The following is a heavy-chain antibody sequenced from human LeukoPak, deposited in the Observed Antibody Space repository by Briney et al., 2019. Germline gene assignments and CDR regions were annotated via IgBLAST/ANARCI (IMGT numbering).Heavy chain of an antibody. D-gene: IGHD3-10*01. J-gene: IGHJ4*02. CDR2: IYISGST. CDR1: GGSISSDSYY. CDR3: AREGVGGY. Sequence: SQTLSLTCTVSGGSISSDSYYWSSIRQPAGKGLEWIGHIYISGSTNYNPSLTSRVTISVDTSKNQFSLKLSSVTAADTAVYYCAREGVGGYWGQGTLVTVSS. V-gene: IGHV4-61*09.